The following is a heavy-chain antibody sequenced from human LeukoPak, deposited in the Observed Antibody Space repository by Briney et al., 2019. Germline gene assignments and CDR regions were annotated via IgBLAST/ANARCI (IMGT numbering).Heavy chain of an antibody. D-gene: IGHD5-24*01. CDR3: VREEMATAFFDN. J-gene: IGHJ4*02. Sequence: ASVKVSCKASGGTLSSSAIGWVRQAPGQGLEWMGRIIPIFDITHYAQNFQDRVTITADKSTSTAYMEVSSLRSEDTAIYYCVREEMATAFFDNWGQGTLVTVSS. CDR2: IIPIFDIT. CDR1: GGTLSSSA. V-gene: IGHV1-69*04.